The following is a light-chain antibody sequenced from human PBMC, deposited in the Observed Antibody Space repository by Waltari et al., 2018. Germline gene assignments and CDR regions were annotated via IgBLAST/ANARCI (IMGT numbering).Light chain of an antibody. CDR2: KPD. V-gene: IGLV1-47*01. J-gene: IGLJ2*01. CDR3: AAWDNTLNAVV. CDR1: RSNIGINF. Sequence: QSLVTQPPSMSGTPGQRVTISCSGSRSNIGINFVAWYQQLPGAAPKLPTFKPDQRPSGAPARFHGSTSGPSASLAISGLQSGDEADYCCAAWDNTLNAVVFGAGTKLTVL.